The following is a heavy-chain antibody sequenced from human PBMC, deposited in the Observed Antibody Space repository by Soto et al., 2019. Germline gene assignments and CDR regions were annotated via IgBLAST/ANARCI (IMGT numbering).Heavy chain of an antibody. CDR2: MNPNSGNT. CDR1: GYTFASYD. Sequence: ASVKVSCKASGYTFASYDINWGRQATGQGLEWMGWMNPNSGNTGYAQKFQGRVTMTRNTSISTAYMELSNLRSEDTAVYYCAKEARDIFDFWSGYSPYYYYYGMDVWGQGTTVTVSS. J-gene: IGHJ6*02. CDR3: AKEARDIFDFWSGYSPYYYYYGMDV. D-gene: IGHD3-3*01. V-gene: IGHV1-8*01.